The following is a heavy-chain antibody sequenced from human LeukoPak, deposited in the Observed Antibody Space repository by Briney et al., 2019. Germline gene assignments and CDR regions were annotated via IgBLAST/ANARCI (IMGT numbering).Heavy chain of an antibody. CDR2: IYYSGST. CDR1: GGSIGSYY. J-gene: IGHJ4*02. D-gene: IGHD4-17*01. V-gene: IGHV4-59*01. Sequence: PSETLSLTCTVSGGSIGSYYWSWIRQPPGKGLEWIGYIYYSGSTNYNPSLKSRVTISVDTSKNQFSLKLSSVTAADTAVYYCARDYGDYANWFDYWGQGTLVTVSS. CDR3: ARDYGDYANWFDY.